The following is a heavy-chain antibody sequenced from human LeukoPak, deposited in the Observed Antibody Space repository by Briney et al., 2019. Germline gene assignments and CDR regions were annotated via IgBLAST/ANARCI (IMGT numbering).Heavy chain of an antibody. V-gene: IGHV4-39*01. Sequence: KTSETLSLTCTVSGGSISSSSYYWGWIRQPPGKGLEWIGSIYYSGSTYYNPSLKSRVTISVDTSKNQFSLKLSSVTAADTAVYYCARISRGPYYDILTGYRSGYFDYWGQGTLVTVSS. CDR2: IYYSGST. CDR1: GGSISSSSYY. J-gene: IGHJ4*02. CDR3: ARISRGPYYDILTGYRSGYFDY. D-gene: IGHD3-9*01.